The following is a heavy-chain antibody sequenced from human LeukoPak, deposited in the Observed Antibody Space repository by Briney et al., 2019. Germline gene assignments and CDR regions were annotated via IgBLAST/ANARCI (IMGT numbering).Heavy chain of an antibody. CDR3: ARVSRATRAFDI. Sequence: SVKVSCKASGYTFTSYAISWVRQAPGQGLEWMGGIIPIFGTANYAQKFQGRVTITADESTSTAYMELSSLRSEDAAVYYCARVSRATRAFDIWGQGTMVTVSS. CDR2: IIPIFGTA. V-gene: IGHV1-69*13. J-gene: IGHJ3*02. CDR1: GYTFTSYA. D-gene: IGHD2-2*01.